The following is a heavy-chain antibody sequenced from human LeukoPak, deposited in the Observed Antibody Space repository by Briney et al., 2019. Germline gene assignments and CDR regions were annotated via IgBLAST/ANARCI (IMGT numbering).Heavy chain of an antibody. V-gene: IGHV3-30-3*01. CDR2: ISYDGSNK. CDR1: GFTFSSYA. CDR3: ARDTAPGYYYGPGSVDY. D-gene: IGHD3-10*01. Sequence: PGRSLRLSCAASGFTFSSYAMHCVRQAPGKGLEWVAVISYDGSNKYYADSVKGRFTISRDNSKNTLYLQMNSLRAEDTAVYYCARDTAPGYYYGPGSVDYWGQGTLVTVSS. J-gene: IGHJ4*02.